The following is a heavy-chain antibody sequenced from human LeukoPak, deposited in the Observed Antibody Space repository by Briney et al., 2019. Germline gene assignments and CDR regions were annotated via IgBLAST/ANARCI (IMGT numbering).Heavy chain of an antibody. V-gene: IGHV3-7*01. CDR3: ARGGYYYGEIHPSDY. D-gene: IGHD3-10*01. J-gene: IGHJ4*02. CDR2: IKQDGSEK. CDR1: GFTFSNYW. Sequence: GGSLRLSCAASGFTFSNYWMSWVRQAPGKGLEWVANIKQDGSEKYYVDSVKGRFTISRDNAKNSLFLQMSCLRAEDTAVYYCARGGYYYGEIHPSDYWGQGTLVTVSS.